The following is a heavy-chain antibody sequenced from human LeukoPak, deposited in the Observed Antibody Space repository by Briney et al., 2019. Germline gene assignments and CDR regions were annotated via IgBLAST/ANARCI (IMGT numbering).Heavy chain of an antibody. CDR2: ISSSTTYI. Sequence: PGGSLRLSCAASEFISSSYSMNWVRQAPGKGLEWVASISSSTTYIYYADSVKGRFTISRDNAKNSLYLQMNSLRAEDTAVYYCARDVGYWYFDLWGRGTLVTVSS. J-gene: IGHJ2*01. D-gene: IGHD2-15*01. CDR3: ARDVGYWYFDL. V-gene: IGHV3-21*01. CDR1: EFISSSYS.